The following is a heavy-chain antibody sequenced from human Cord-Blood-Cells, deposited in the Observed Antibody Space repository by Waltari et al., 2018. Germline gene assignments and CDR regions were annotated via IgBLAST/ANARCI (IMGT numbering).Heavy chain of an antibody. CDR2: IYYSGST. V-gene: IGHV4-39*01. D-gene: IGHD6-6*01. CDR3: AVEYSSSSFDY. Sequence: QLQLQESGPGLVKPSETLSLTCTVSGGSISSSSYYWGWIRQPPGKGLEWIGSIYYSGSTYYIPSRKVRVTISVDTSKNLFSLKLSFVTAAYTAVYYCAVEYSSSSFDYWGQGTLVTVSS. J-gene: IGHJ4*02. CDR1: GGSISSSSYY.